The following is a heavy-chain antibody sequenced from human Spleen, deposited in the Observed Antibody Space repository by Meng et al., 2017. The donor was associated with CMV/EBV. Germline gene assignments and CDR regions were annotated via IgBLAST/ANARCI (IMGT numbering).Heavy chain of an antibody. V-gene: IGHV2-70*20. Sequence: SGPPLVKPTPTLTLTCTFSGFSLTTSGMCVSWVRQPPGKALEWLALIDWDDDKFYSTSLRTRLTISKDTSKNKVVLTMTDMDPVDTATYYCARGILPTTAGDSYYGMDVWGQGTTVTVSS. CDR3: ARGILPTTAGDSYYGMDV. J-gene: IGHJ6*02. D-gene: IGHD1-1*01. CDR2: IDWDDDK. CDR1: GFSLTTSGMC.